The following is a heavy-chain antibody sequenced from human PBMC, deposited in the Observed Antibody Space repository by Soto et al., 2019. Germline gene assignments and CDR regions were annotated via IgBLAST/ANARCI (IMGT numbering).Heavy chain of an antibody. Sequence: PGGSLRLSCAASGFTFSNYGMHWVRQAPGKGLEWVSVISYDGGYKQYADSVKGRFTISRDNSKNTLYLQMNSLRAEDTALYYCAKAPHYSTGWTRGDSWGQGTLVTVSS. CDR3: AKAPHYSTGWTRGDS. CDR1: GFTFSNYG. J-gene: IGHJ4*02. V-gene: IGHV3-30*18. D-gene: IGHD6-19*01. CDR2: ISYDGGYK.